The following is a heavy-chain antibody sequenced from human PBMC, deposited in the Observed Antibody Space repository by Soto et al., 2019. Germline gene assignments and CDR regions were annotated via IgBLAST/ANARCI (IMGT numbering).Heavy chain of an antibody. V-gene: IGHV1-69*13. D-gene: IGHD3-22*01. CDR1: GGTFSSYA. Sequence: SVKVSCKASGGTFSSYAISWVRQAPGQGLEWMGGIIPIFGTADYAQKFQGRVTITADESTSTAYMELSSLRSEDTAVYYCARVRGAYYYDSSGYTLDYWGQGTLVTVSS. CDR3: ARVRGAYYYDSSGYTLDY. CDR2: IIPIFGTA. J-gene: IGHJ4*02.